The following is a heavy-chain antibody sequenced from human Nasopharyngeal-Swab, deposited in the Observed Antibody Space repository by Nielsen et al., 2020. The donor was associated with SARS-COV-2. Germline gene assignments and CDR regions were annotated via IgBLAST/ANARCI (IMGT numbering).Heavy chain of an antibody. CDR3: AKVGGGYFDY. V-gene: IGHV4-38-2*02. CDR1: GYSISSGYY. J-gene: IGHJ4*02. CDR2: IYHSGST. Sequence: SETLSLTCTVSGYSISSGYYWGWIRQPPGKGLEWIGSIYHSGSTYYNPSLKSRVTISVDTSKNQFSLKLSSVTAADTAEYYCAKVGGGYFDYWGQGTLVTVSS. D-gene: IGHD2-15*01.